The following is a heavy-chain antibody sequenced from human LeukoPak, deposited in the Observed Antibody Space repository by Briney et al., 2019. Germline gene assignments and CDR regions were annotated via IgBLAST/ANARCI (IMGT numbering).Heavy chain of an antibody. CDR2: IYYSGST. CDR3: AGAREAPHNWFDP. Sequence: PSQTLSLTCTVSGGSISSGGYYWSWIRQHPGKGLEWIGYIYYSGSTYYNPSLKSRVTISVDTSKNQFSLKLSSVTAADTAVYYCAGAREAPHNWFDPWGQGTLVTVSS. J-gene: IGHJ5*02. V-gene: IGHV4-31*03. CDR1: GGSISSGGYY.